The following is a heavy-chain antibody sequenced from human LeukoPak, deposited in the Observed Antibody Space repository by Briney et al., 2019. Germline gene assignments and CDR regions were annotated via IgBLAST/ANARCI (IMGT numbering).Heavy chain of an antibody. CDR2: IYYSGST. Sequence: PSETLSLTCTVSRGSMSSHYWSWIRQPPGKGLEWIGDIYYSGSTNYNPSLNSRVTISLDTSKNQFSLSLRSVTAADTAVYYCARDDRSGYSTLGYWGQGTLVTVSS. CDR1: RGSMSSHY. J-gene: IGHJ4*02. V-gene: IGHV4-59*11. D-gene: IGHD3-22*01. CDR3: ARDDRSGYSTLGY.